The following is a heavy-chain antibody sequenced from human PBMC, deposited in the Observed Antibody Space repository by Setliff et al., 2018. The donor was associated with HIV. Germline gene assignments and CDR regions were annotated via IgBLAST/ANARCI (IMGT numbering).Heavy chain of an antibody. V-gene: IGHV3-48*01. D-gene: IGHD1-26*01. J-gene: IGHJ6*03. Sequence: GGSLRLSCAASGFTFSSYWMHWVRQAPGKGLEWVSYISSRSSNIFYADSVKGRFTISRDNAKNSLYLQMNSLRAEDTAVYYCARDRGLRGMLLSSKELGFYCMDVWGKGTTVTVSS. CDR2: ISSRSSNI. CDR1: GFTFSSYW. CDR3: ARDRGLRGMLLSSKELGFYCMDV.